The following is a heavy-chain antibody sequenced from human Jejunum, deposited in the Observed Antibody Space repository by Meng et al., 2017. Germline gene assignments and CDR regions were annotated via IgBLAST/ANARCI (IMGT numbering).Heavy chain of an antibody. Sequence: QVQLEQSGAEGKQPGAAVRVACKTSGDTFNNYAISWGRQAAGQGLEWMGGIRPYSDATNYAPNFQGRVTITADKTTSTAYMELRNLTSDDTAVYYCARDGFSGSYYGHWGQGTLVTVSS. D-gene: IGHD1-26*01. CDR2: IRPYSDAT. V-gene: IGHV1-69*10. CDR1: GDTFNNYA. CDR3: ARDGFSGSYYGH. J-gene: IGHJ4*02.